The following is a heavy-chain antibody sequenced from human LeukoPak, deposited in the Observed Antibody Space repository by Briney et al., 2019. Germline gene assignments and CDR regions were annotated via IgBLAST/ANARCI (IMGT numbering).Heavy chain of an antibody. Sequence: PSETLTLTCAVSGYSISSGYYWSWIRQPPGKGPEWIGSIYHSGSTYYNPSLKSRVTISVDTSKNQFSLKLSSVTAADTAVYYCARSNGDYNWFDPWGQGTLVTVSS. D-gene: IGHD4-17*01. CDR2: IYHSGST. V-gene: IGHV4-38-2*01. CDR1: GYSISSGYY. CDR3: ARSNGDYNWFDP. J-gene: IGHJ5*02.